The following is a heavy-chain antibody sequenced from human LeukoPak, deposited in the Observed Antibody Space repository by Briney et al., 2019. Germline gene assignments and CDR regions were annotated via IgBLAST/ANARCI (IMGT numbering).Heavy chain of an antibody. Sequence: SETLSLTCTVSGGSISSYHWSWIRQPPGKGLEWIGFIYYSGSTNYKPSLKSRVTISVDTSKNQFSLKLSSVTAADTAVYYCARGAYDSSGYYHLGAGVIDYWGQGTLVTVSS. J-gene: IGHJ4*02. CDR1: GGSISSYH. D-gene: IGHD3-22*01. V-gene: IGHV4-59*01. CDR3: ARGAYDSSGYYHLGAGVIDY. CDR2: IYYSGST.